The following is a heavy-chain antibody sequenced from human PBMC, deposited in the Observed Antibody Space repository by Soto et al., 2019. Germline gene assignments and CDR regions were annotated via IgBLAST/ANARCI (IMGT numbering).Heavy chain of an antibody. D-gene: IGHD1-1*01. CDR3: ASVPPENDLENYYYGMDV. V-gene: IGHV1-69*13. CDR1: GGPFSSYA. J-gene: IGHJ6*02. Sequence: ASVKVSCKASGGPFSSYAISWVRQAPGQGLEWMGGIIPIFGTANYAQKFQGRVTITADESTSTAYMELSSLRSEDTAVYYCASVPPENDLENYYYGMDVWGQGTTVTVSS. CDR2: IIPIFGTA.